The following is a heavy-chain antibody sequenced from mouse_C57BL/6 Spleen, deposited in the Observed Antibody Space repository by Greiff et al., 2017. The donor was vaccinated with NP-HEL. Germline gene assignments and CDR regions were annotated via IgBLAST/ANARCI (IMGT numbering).Heavy chain of an antibody. CDR3: TTDYYGSDV. J-gene: IGHJ1*03. D-gene: IGHD1-1*01. CDR1: GFNIKDYY. Sequence: EVQLQQSGAELVRPGASVKLSCTASGFNIKDYYMHWVKQRPEQGLEWIGRIDPEDGATEYAPKFQGKATMTAETSSNTAYLQLSSLTSEDTAVYYCTTDYYGSDVWGTGTTVTVSS. CDR2: IDPEDGAT. V-gene: IGHV14-1*01.